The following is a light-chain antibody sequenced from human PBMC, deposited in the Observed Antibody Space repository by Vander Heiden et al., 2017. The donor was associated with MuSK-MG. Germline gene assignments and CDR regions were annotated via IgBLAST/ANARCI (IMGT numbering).Light chain of an antibody. J-gene: IGKJ1*01. CDR3: QQRDSTPWT. V-gene: IGKV1-39*01. Sequence: DIQMTQSPSSLSASVGDRVTITCRASQSISSYLNWHQQKPGKAPKLLIYTASSLQSGVPSRFSGSGSGTNFTLTISRRQPEDFATYYCQQRDSTPWTFGQGTKVEIK. CDR2: TAS. CDR1: QSISSY.